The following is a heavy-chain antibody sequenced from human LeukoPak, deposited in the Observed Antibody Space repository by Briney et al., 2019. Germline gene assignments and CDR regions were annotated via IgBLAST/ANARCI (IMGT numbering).Heavy chain of an antibody. Sequence: GGSLRLSCAASGFTFSSYDMHWVRQATGKGLEWVSAIGTAGDTYYPGSVKGRFTISRENAKNSLYLQMNSLRAGDTAVYYCARSLRPLYYDYVWGSLNYYYMDVWGKGTTVTISS. J-gene: IGHJ6*03. CDR1: GFTFSSYD. V-gene: IGHV3-13*01. CDR3: ARSLRPLYYDYVWGSLNYYYMDV. D-gene: IGHD3-16*01. CDR2: IGTAGDT.